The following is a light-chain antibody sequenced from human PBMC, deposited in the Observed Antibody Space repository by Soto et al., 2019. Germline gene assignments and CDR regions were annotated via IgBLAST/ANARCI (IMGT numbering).Light chain of an antibody. Sequence: IVMTQSPDSLAVPLCERATINCKSSQSVLYSSNNKLAWYQQKPGQPPKLLIYWASTRESGVPSRFSGSGSGTEFTLTISRLEPEDFAVYYCQQYGSSGTFGQGTKV. J-gene: IGKJ1*01. V-gene: IGKV4-1*01. CDR2: WAS. CDR3: QQYGSSGT. CDR1: QSVLYSSNNK.